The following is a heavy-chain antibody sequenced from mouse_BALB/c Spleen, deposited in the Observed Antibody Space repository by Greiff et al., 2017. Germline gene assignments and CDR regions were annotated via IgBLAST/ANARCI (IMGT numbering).Heavy chain of an antibody. J-gene: IGHJ3*01. CDR1: GYTFTSYW. V-gene: IGHV1-55*01. CDR2: IYPGSGST. CDR3: ARGYSAWFAY. Sequence: QVQLQQPGAELVKPGTSVKLSCKASGYTFTSYWINWVKLRPGQGLEWIGDIYPGSGSTNYNEKFKSKATLTVDTSSSTAYMQLSSLASEDSALYCCARGYSAWFAYWGQGTLVTVSA. D-gene: IGHD2-3*01.